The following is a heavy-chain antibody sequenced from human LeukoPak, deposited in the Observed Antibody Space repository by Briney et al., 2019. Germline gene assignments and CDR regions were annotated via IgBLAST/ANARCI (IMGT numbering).Heavy chain of an antibody. Sequence: PGGSLRLSCAASGFTFSNNAMSWVRQAPGKGLEWVSAISGSGGNTYYADSVKGRFTISRDNSKNTLYLQMNSLRAEDTAVYYCGRDRGSGPLFYGMDVWGQGTTVTVSS. CDR2: ISGSGGNT. V-gene: IGHV3-23*01. D-gene: IGHD6-19*01. CDR1: GFTFSNNA. J-gene: IGHJ6*02. CDR3: GRDRGSGPLFYGMDV.